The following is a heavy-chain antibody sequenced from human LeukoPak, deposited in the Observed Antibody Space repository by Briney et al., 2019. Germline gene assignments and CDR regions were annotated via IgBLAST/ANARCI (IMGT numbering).Heavy chain of an antibody. CDR2: INHSGST. D-gene: IGHD3-3*01. CDR3: ARGRSYYDFWSGYGSRNWFDP. J-gene: IGHJ5*02. V-gene: IGHV4-34*01. CDR1: GGSFSGYY. Sequence: SETLSLTCAVYGGSFSGYYWSWIRRPPGKGLEWIGEINHSGSTNYNPSLKSRVTISVDTSKNQFSLKLNSVTAADTAVYYCARGRSYYDFWSGYGSRNWFDPWGQGTLVTVSS.